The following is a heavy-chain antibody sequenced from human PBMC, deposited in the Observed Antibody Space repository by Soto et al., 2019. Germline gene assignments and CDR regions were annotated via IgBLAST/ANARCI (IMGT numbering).Heavy chain of an antibody. CDR1: GGSISSSSYY. CDR2: IYYSGST. J-gene: IGHJ4*02. CDR3: ARHVGSGYYLFDY. V-gene: IGHV4-39*01. Sequence: QLQLQESGLGLVKPSETLSLTCTVSGGSISSSSYYWGWIRQPPGKGLEWIGSIYYSGSTYYNPSLKSRVTVSVDTSKNHFSLKLSSVTAADTAVYYCARHVGSGYYLFDYWGQGTLVTVSS. D-gene: IGHD3-22*01.